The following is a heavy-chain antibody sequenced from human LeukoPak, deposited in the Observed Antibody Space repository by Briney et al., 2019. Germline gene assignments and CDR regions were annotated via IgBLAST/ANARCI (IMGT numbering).Heavy chain of an antibody. Sequence: GGSLRLSCVASGFTFGKYWMSWVRQAPGKGLEWVSTITTSDGNTYYADSVKGRFTVSRDNSKNTLFLQMNSLRAEDTAVYYCAKDGGLWVSAHWGDSWGRGTLVTVSS. V-gene: IGHV3-23*01. CDR3: AKDGGLWVSAHWGDS. D-gene: IGHD7-27*01. CDR2: ITTSDGNT. CDR1: GFTFGKYW. J-gene: IGHJ4*02.